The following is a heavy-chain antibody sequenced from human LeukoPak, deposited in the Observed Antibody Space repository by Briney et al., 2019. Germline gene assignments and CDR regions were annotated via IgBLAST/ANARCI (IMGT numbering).Heavy chain of an antibody. V-gene: IGHV4-39*01. Sequence: PSETLSLTCTVSGGSISSSTHYWGWIRQPPGKGLEWIGNIYYRGSTYYNPSLKSRFTISVDTSKNQFSLKLSSVTAADTAVFYCARVPHGRAHDYWGQGTLVTVSS. CDR1: GGSISSSTHY. CDR2: IYYRGST. CDR3: ARVPHGRAHDY. J-gene: IGHJ4*02. D-gene: IGHD1-26*01.